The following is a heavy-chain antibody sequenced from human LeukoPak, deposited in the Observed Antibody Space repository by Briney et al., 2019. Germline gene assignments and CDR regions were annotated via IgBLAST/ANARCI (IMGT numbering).Heavy chain of an antibody. CDR1: GYTFTGYY. Sequence: ASVKVSCKASGYTFTGYYTHWVRQAPGQGLEWMGWINPNSGGTNYAQKFQGRVTMTRDTSISTAYMELSRLRSDDTAVYYCARGLYHYDSSGYDYWGQGTLVTVSS. D-gene: IGHD3-22*01. J-gene: IGHJ4*02. CDR2: INPNSGGT. CDR3: ARGLYHYDSSGYDY. V-gene: IGHV1-2*02.